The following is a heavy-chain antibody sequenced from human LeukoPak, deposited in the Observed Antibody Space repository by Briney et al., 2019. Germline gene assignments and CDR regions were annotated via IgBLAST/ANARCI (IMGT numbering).Heavy chain of an antibody. CDR3: ARDAAAATVRD. Sequence: ASVKVSCKASGGTFSSYAISWVRQAPGQGLEWVGRIIPIFGTANYAQKFQGRVTITTDESTSTAYMELSSLRSEDTAVYYCARDAAAATVRDWGQGTLVTVSS. J-gene: IGHJ4*02. V-gene: IGHV1-69*05. CDR2: IIPIFGTA. D-gene: IGHD6-13*01. CDR1: GGTFSSYA.